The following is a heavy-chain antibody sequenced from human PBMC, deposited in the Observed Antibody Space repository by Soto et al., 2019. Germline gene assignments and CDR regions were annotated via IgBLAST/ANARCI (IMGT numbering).Heavy chain of an antibody. CDR2: IDPSDSYI. V-gene: IGHV5-10-1*01. Sequence: EVQLVQSGAEVKKPGESLRISCQGSGYDFATYWITWVRQMPGKGLEWMGRIDPSDSYINYSPSFQGHVSIAVDKSIRTAFLQWPRLQASDTGIYYCATSTTPTSRGWFYFDHWGQGTLVTVSS. CDR1: GYDFATYW. CDR3: ATSTTPTSRGWFYFDH. D-gene: IGHD6-19*01. J-gene: IGHJ4*02.